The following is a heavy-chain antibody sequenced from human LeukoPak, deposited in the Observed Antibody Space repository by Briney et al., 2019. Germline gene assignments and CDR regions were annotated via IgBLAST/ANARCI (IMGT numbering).Heavy chain of an antibody. CDR2: INPYNGNT. Sequence: ASVKVSCKASGYTFTSYGISWVRQAPGRGLECMGWINPYNGNTNYALKVQGRVTMTTDTSTSTAYLELRSLRSDDTAIYYCAREIYGRFDCWGQGTLVTVSS. D-gene: IGHD4-17*01. CDR1: GYTFTSYG. J-gene: IGHJ4*02. CDR3: AREIYGRFDC. V-gene: IGHV1-18*01.